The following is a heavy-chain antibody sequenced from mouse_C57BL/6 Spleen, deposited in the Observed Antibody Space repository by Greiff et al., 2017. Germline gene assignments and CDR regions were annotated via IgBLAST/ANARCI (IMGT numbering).Heavy chain of an antibody. V-gene: IGHV1-64*01. CDR3: ARGSYDGYLHAMDY. D-gene: IGHD2-3*01. J-gene: IGHJ4*01. Sequence: QVQLQQSGAELVKPGASVKLSCKASGYTFTSYWMHWVKQRPGQGLEWIGMIHPNSGSTNYNEKFKSKATLTVDKSSSTAYMQLSSLTSEDSAVYYWARGSYDGYLHAMDYWGQGTSVTVSS. CDR1: GYTFTSYW. CDR2: IHPNSGST.